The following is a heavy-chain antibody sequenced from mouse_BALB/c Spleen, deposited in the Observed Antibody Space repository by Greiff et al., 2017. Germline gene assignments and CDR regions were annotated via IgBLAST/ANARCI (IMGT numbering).Heavy chain of an antibody. CDR2: INSNGGST. J-gene: IGHJ4*01. CDR1: GFTFSSYG. V-gene: IGHV5-6-3*01. CDR3: ARSTMITPYAMDY. D-gene: IGHD2-4*01. Sequence: DVQLVESGGGLVQPGGSLKLSCAASGFTFSSYGMSWVRQTPDKRLELVATINSNGGSTYYPDSVKGRFTISRDNAKNTLYLQMSSLKSEDTAMYYCARSTMITPYAMDYWGQGTSVTVSS.